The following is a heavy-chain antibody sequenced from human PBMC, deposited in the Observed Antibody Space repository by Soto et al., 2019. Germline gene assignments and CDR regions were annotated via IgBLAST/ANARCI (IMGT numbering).Heavy chain of an antibody. CDR2: IYSGGST. V-gene: IGHV3-66*01. CDR3: AREFDGSGSYSLEAGTNDYYYYYYMDV. CDR1: GFTVSSNY. D-gene: IGHD3-10*01. Sequence: PGGSLRLSCAASGFTVSSNYMSWVRQAPGKGLEWVSVIYSGGSTYYADSVKGRFTISRDNSKNTLYLQMNSLRAEDTAVYYCAREFDGSGSYSLEAGTNDYYYYYYMDVWGKGTTVTVSS. J-gene: IGHJ6*03.